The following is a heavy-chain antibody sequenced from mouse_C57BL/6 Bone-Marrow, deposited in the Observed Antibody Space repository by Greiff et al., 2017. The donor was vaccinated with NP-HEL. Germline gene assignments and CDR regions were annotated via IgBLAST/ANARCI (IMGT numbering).Heavy chain of an antibody. Sequence: EVQLQQSGPVLVKPGASVKMSCKASGYTFTDYYMNWVKQSHGKSLEWIGVINPYNGGTSYNQKFKGKATLTVDKSSSTAYMELNSLTSEDSAVYYCARENYEDAMDYWGQGTSVTVSS. V-gene: IGHV1-19*01. D-gene: IGHD2-4*01. CDR3: ARENYEDAMDY. CDR1: GYTFTDYY. J-gene: IGHJ4*01. CDR2: INPYNGGT.